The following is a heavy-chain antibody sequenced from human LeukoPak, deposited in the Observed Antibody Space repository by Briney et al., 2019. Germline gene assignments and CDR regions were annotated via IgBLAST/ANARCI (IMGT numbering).Heavy chain of an antibody. CDR3: TTKTPGYCTNGVCFRDAFDI. D-gene: IGHD2-8*01. V-gene: IGHV3-15*01. Sequence: PGGSLRLSCAASGFTFSNAWMSWVRQAPGKGLEWVGRIKSKTDGGTTDYAAPVKGRFTISRDDSKNTLYLQMNSLKTEDTAVYYCTTKTPGYCTNGVCFRDAFDIWGQGTMVTVSS. J-gene: IGHJ3*02. CDR1: GFTFSNAW. CDR2: IKSKTDGGTT.